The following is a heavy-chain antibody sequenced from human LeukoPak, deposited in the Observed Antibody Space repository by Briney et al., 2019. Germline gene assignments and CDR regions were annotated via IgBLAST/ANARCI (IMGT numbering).Heavy chain of an antibody. CDR3: ARERFNDSSAGATWFDP. D-gene: IGHD3-22*01. CDR2: IHSGGST. Sequence: SETLSLTCTVSGGSISSYYWSWIRQPPGKGLEWIGYIHSGGSTNYNPSLNSRVTISVDTSKNQFSLKLSSMTAADTAVYYCARERFNDSSAGATWFDPWGQGTLVTVSS. V-gene: IGHV4-59*01. J-gene: IGHJ5*02. CDR1: GGSISSYY.